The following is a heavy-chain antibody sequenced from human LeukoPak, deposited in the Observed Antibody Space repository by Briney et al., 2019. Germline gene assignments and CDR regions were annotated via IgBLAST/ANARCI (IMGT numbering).Heavy chain of an antibody. CDR3: ARGGGLDV. J-gene: IGHJ6*02. CDR1: GFTFSGYD. D-gene: IGHD3-16*01. Sequence: GGSLRLSCAVSGFTFSGYDMNWVRQAPGKGLEWVSSISSSSSYIFYADSVKGRFTISIDNAKNSLYLQMSNLRAEDTAVYFCARGGGLDVWGQGATVTVSS. V-gene: IGHV3-21*04. CDR2: ISSSSSYI.